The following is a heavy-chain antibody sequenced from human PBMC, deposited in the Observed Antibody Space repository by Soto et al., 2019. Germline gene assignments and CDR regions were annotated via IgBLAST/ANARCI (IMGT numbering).Heavy chain of an antibody. CDR2: ISSSGSTI. D-gene: IGHD6-19*01. J-gene: IGHJ4*02. V-gene: IGHV3-11*01. CDR1: GFTFSDYY. CDR3: ARDLTTREAVAPYYFDY. Sequence: AXVSLRLSCAASGFTFSDYYRSWIRQAPGKGLEWISYISSSGSTIYHADSVKDRFTISRDNAKNSLYLQMNGLRAEDTAVYYCARDLTTREAVAPYYFDYWGQGSLVTVSS.